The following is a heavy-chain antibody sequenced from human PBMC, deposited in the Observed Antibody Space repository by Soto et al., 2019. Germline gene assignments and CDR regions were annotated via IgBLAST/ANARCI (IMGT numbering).Heavy chain of an antibody. CDR2: IYYSGST. CDR3: ARDLAGIAARSGYYYYYGMDV. Sequence: PSETLSLTCTVSGGSISSYCWSWIRQPPGKGLEWIGYIYYSGSTNYNPSLKSRVTISVDTSKNQFSLKLSSVTAADTAVYYCARDLAGIAARSGYYYYYGMDVWGQGTTVTVSS. CDR1: GGSISSYC. V-gene: IGHV4-59*01. D-gene: IGHD6-6*01. J-gene: IGHJ6*02.